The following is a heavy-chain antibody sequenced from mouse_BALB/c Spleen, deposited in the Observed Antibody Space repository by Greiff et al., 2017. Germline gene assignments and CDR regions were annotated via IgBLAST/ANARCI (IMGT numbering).Heavy chain of an antibody. D-gene: IGHD1-1*01. CDR3: ARIYYYGSSFDY. CDR2: ISSGGSYT. CDR1: GFTFSSYG. V-gene: IGHV5-6*02. Sequence: EVKLEESGGDLVKPGGSLKLSCAASGFTFSSYGMSWVRQTPDKRLEWVATISSGGSYTYYPDSVKGRFTISRDNAKNTLYLQMSSLKSEDTAMYYCARIYYYGSSFDYWGQGTTLTVSS. J-gene: IGHJ2*01.